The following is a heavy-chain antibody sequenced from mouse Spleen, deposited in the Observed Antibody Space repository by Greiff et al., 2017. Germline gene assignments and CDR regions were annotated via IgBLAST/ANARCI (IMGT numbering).Heavy chain of an antibody. V-gene: IGHV1-69*01. CDR2: IDPSDSYT. Sequence: QVHVKQPGAELVMPGASVKLSCTASGFTFTSSWMHWVKQSPGQGLEWIGEIDPSDSYTNYNQKFKGKATLTVDKSSSTAYMQLSSLTSEDSAVDYGARGQELYLAYWGQGTLVTVSA. CDR3: ARGQELYLAY. D-gene: IGHD3-3*01. CDR1: GFTFTSSW. J-gene: IGHJ3*01.